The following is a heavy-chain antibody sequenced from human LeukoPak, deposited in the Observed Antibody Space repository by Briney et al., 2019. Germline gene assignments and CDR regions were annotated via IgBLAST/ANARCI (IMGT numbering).Heavy chain of an antibody. D-gene: IGHD4-17*01. CDR2: IYPGDSDT. CDR1: GYSFTSYW. J-gene: IGHJ3*02. Sequence: GESLKISCKGSGYSFTSYWIGWVRQLPGKGLEWMGIIYPGDSDTRYSPSFQGQVTISADKSISTAYLQWSSLKASDTAMYYCARHGWDYGDPARAFDIWGQGTMVTVSS. V-gene: IGHV5-51*01. CDR3: ARHGWDYGDPARAFDI.